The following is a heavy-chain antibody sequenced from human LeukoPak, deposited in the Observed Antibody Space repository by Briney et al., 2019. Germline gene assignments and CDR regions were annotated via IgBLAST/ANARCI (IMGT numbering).Heavy chain of an antibody. CDR1: GFTFSSYA. CDR2: ISGSGGST. D-gene: IGHD3-22*01. J-gene: IGHJ4*02. V-gene: IGHV3-23*01. CDR3: ARDRPYYDSSGYCDY. Sequence: GGSLRLSCAASGFTFSSYAMSWVRQAPGKGLEWVSAISGSGGSTYYADSVKGRFTISRDNAKNSLYLQMNSLRAEDTAVYYCARDRPYYDSSGYCDYWGQGTLVTVSS.